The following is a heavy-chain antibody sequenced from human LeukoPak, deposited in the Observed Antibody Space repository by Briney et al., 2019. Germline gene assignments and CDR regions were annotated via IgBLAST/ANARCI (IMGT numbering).Heavy chain of an antibody. CDR1: GFTFSSYW. D-gene: IGHD2-21*02. Sequence: GGSLRLSCAASGFTFSSYWMHWVRQAPGKGLVWVSRINTDGSSTSYADSVKGRFTISRDNSKNTLYLQMNSLRAEGTAVYYCARGDCGGDCYLDYWGQGTLVTVSS. J-gene: IGHJ4*02. CDR2: INTDGSST. CDR3: ARGDCGGDCYLDY. V-gene: IGHV3-74*01.